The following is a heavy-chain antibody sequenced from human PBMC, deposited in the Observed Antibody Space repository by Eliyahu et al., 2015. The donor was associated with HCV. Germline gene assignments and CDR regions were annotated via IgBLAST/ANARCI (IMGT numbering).Heavy chain of an antibody. Sequence: QLQLQESGPGLVKPSETLSLTCTVSGGSISSSSYYWGWIRQPPGKGLEWIGSIYYSGSTYYNPSLKSRVTISVDTSKNQFSLKLSSVTAADTAVYYCARRKDGDGASYFDYWGQGTLVTVSS. D-gene: IGHD3-10*01. V-gene: IGHV4-39*01. CDR1: GGSISSSSYY. J-gene: IGHJ4*02. CDR2: IYYSGST. CDR3: ARRKDGDGASYFDY.